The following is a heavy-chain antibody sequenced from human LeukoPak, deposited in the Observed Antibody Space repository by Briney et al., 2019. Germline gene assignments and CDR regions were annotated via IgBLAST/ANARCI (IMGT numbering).Heavy chain of an antibody. CDR3: ARHQPLDFWSGYYYYYYMDV. Sequence: SETLSLTCTVSGGSISSHYWSWIRQPPGKGLEWIGYIYYMGSTNYNPSLNSRVTISLDTSKNQFSLKLSSVTAADTAVCYCARHQPLDFWSGYYYYYYMDVWGKGTTVTVSS. CDR1: GGSISSHY. CDR2: IYYMGST. J-gene: IGHJ6*03. D-gene: IGHD3-3*01. V-gene: IGHV4-59*11.